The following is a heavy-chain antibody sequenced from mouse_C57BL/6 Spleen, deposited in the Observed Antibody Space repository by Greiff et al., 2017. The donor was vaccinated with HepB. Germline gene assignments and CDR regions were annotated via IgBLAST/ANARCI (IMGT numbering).Heavy chain of an antibody. Sequence: QVQLQQPGAELVKPGASVKLSCKASGYTFTSYWMHWVKQRPGQGLEWIGMIHPNSGSTNYNEKFKSKATLTVDKSSSTAYMQLSSLTSEDSAVYYCARDSYGSNYHYFDYWGQGTTLTVSS. J-gene: IGHJ2*01. CDR2: IHPNSGST. V-gene: IGHV1-64*01. CDR1: GYTFTSYW. D-gene: IGHD1-1*01. CDR3: ARDSYGSNYHYFDY.